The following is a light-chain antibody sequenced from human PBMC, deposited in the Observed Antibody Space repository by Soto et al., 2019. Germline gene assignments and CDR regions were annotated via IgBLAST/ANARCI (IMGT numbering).Light chain of an antibody. J-gene: IGKJ3*01. CDR2: DAS. CDR3: QQRSNWPLFT. V-gene: IGKV3D-20*02. CDR1: QTVRNNY. Sequence: EFVLTQSPGTLSLSPGERATLSCRASQTVRNNYLAWYQQKPGQAPRLLIYDASSRATGIPDRFSGGGSGTDFTLTISSLEPEDFAVYYCQQRSNWPLFTFGPGTKVDIK.